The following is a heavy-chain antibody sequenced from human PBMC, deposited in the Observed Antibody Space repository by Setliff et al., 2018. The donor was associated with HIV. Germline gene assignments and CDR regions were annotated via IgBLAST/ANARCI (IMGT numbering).Heavy chain of an antibody. J-gene: IGHJ4*02. CDR2: IIPSGST. D-gene: IGHD2-15*01. V-gene: IGHV4-34*12. Sequence: SETLSLTCAVYGGSFSGYYWSWIRQPPGKGLEWIGEIIPSGSTNYNPSLKSRVTISVDTSKNHFSLKLSSVTAADTAVYYCARRAANGLFDYWGQGTLVTVSS. CDR1: GGSFSGYY. CDR3: ARRAANGLFDY.